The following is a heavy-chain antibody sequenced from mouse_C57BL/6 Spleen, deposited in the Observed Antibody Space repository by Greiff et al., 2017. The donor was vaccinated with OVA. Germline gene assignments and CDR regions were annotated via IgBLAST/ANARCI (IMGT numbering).Heavy chain of an antibody. CDR1: GFTFSDYY. V-gene: IGHV5-16*01. CDR3: AIDSPDDCYFDY. Sequence: EVQLQESEAGLVQPGSSMKLSCTASGFTFSDYYMAWVRQVPEKGLEWVANINHDGSSTYYLDSLKSRFIISRDNAKNNLYLQMSSLQSEDTATYYCAIDSPDDCYFDYWGQGTTLTVSS. J-gene: IGHJ2*01. D-gene: IGHD2-4*01. CDR2: INHDGSST.